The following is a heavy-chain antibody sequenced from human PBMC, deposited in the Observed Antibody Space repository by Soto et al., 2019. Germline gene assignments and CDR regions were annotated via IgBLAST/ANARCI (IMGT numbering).Heavy chain of an antibody. CDR1: EFSFSSYA. D-gene: IGHD6-13*01. CDR3: ATYSSPFDY. V-gene: IGHV3-23*01. CDR2: ISATGTTT. J-gene: IGHJ4*02. Sequence: EVQLMESGGGLVQHGGSLRLSCAASEFSFSSYALNWVRQAPGKGLEWVSAISATGTTTYYADSVKGRFTISRDNSKRTLFLQMDSLSPEDTAVYYCATYSSPFDYWGQGTLVTVSS.